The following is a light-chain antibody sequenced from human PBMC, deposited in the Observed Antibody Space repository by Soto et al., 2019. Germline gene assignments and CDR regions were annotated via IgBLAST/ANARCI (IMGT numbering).Light chain of an antibody. V-gene: IGLV1-40*01. CDR3: QTWGTGFQV. Sequence: QPVLTQPPSVSGAPGQRVTISCTGSSSNIGAHYDVHWYQHLPGTAPKVLIYGSTNRPSGVPDRFSGSKSGTSASLAITGLQAEDEADYYCQTWGTGFQVFGGGTKLTVL. CDR2: GST. J-gene: IGLJ2*01. CDR1: SSNIGAHYD.